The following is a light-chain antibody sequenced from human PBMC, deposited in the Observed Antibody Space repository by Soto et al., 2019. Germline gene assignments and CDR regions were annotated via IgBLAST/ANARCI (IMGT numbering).Light chain of an antibody. J-gene: IGKJ1*01. V-gene: IGKV1-6*01. CDR2: AAS. CDR3: LPDHSYPWT. Sequence: AIQLTQSPSSLSASVGDRVTITCRAGQDIRSDLGWYQHKPGKAPRLLIHAASSLQSGVPSRFSGSASGTEFTLTISSLQPEDIESYYCLPDHSYPWTLAQRTKVDIK. CDR1: QDIRSD.